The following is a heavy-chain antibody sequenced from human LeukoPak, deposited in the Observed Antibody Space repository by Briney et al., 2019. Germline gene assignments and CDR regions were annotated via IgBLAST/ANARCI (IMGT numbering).Heavy chain of an antibody. J-gene: IGHJ4*02. CDR3: ARDGDNYYGSGSYGY. D-gene: IGHD3-10*01. CDR1: GYTFTSYD. V-gene: IGHV1-8*01. Sequence: GASVKVSCKASGYTFTSYDINWVRQATGQGLEWMGWMNPNSGNTDHAQKFQGRVTMTRNTSIRPAYMELSSLRSEDTAVYYCARDGDNYYGSGSYGYWGQGTLVTVSS. CDR2: MNPNSGNT.